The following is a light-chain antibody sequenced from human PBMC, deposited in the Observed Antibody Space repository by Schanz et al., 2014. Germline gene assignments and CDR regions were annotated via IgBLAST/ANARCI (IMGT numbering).Light chain of an antibody. CDR2: GVN. V-gene: IGLV2-8*01. Sequence: QSALTQPPSASGSPGQSVTISCTGTSSDVGGDNFVSWYQQHPGKAPKLMIYGVNKRPSGVPDRFSGSKSGSTASLTVSGLQAEDEADYYCSSYAGSNSPFVFGTGTKLTVL. CDR3: SSYAGSNSPFV. CDR1: SSDVGGDNF. J-gene: IGLJ1*01.